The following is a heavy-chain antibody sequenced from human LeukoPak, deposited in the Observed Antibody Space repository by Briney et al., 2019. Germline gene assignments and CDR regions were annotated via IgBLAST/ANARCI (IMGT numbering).Heavy chain of an antibody. CDR3: AKTTVGYSSGRYPGWPADC. Sequence: QSGGSLRLSCEASGFTFNTYAIYWVRQAPGKGLEWVSGICGSGGCTYYADSVKGRFTISRDNSKNTVYLQMNSLTADDTAVYYCAKTTVGYSSGRYPGWPADCWGQGTLVTVSS. D-gene: IGHD6-19*01. V-gene: IGHV3-23*01. CDR2: ICGSGGCT. CDR1: GFTFNTYA. J-gene: IGHJ4*02.